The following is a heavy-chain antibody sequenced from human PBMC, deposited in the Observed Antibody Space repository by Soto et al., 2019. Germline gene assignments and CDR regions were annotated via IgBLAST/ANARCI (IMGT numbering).Heavy chain of an antibody. J-gene: IGHJ4*02. CDR2: ISWNSGSI. Sequence: EVQLVESGGGLVQPGRSLRLSCAASGFTFDDYAMHWVRQAPGKGLEWVSGISWNSGSIGYADSVKGRFTISRDNAKNSLYLQMNSLRAEDTALYYCAKDILDGDSSSWYSTPNWGKTFDYWGQGTLVTVSS. CDR3: AKDILDGDSSSWYSTPNWGKTFDY. V-gene: IGHV3-9*01. D-gene: IGHD6-13*01. CDR1: GFTFDDYA.